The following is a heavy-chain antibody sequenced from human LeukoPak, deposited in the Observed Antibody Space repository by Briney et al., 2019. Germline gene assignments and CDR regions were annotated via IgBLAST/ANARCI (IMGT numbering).Heavy chain of an antibody. CDR1: GFSFSRYS. D-gene: IGHD3-22*01. Sequence: GGSLRLSCAASGFSFSRYSMNWVRQAPGKGLEWVSYISSGTSTIHYADSVKGRFTISRDNAMNSLSLQMNSLRAEDTAVYYCARGTSSSDYSRLYYFDYWGQGTLVTVSS. CDR2: ISSGTSTI. J-gene: IGHJ4*02. V-gene: IGHV3-48*01. CDR3: ARGTSSSDYSRLYYFDY.